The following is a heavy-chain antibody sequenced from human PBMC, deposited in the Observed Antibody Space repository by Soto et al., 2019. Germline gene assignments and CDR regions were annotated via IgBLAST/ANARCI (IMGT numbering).Heavy chain of an antibody. CDR1: GYSIRSYY. D-gene: IGHD6-13*01. CDR3: TRGGSGYSSTWAAY. J-gene: IGHJ4*02. V-gene: IGHV4-59*01. CDR2: ISNSGST. Sequence: SETLSLTCSVSGYSIRSYYWSWFRQPPGKGLEWIGYISNSGSTKYNPSLKSRVTMSMDTPKNQFSLRMTSVTAADTAFYYCTRGGSGYSSTWAAYWGQGILVTVSS.